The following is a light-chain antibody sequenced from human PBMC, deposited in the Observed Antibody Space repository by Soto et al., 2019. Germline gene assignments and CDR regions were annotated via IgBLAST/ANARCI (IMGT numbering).Light chain of an antibody. CDR1: SSDVGGYNY. J-gene: IGLJ2*01. V-gene: IGLV2-14*03. CDR3: SSFTSSNTLV. Sequence: QSVLTQPASVSGSPGQSITLSCTGTSSDVGGYNYVSWYQQHPGEVPKLMIYDVTNRPSGVSDRFSGSKSGNTASLTISGLQAEDEADYYCSSFTSSNTLVFGGGTKLTVL. CDR2: DVT.